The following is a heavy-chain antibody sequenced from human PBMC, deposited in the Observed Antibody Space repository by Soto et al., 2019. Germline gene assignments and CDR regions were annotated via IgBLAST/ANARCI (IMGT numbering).Heavy chain of an antibody. D-gene: IGHD3-3*01. V-gene: IGHV3-21*01. J-gene: IGHJ5*02. CDR1: GFTFSSYS. CDR2: NSGSSSNM. Sequence: PGGSLRLSCAASGFTFSSYSMNWVRQTPGKGLEWVSSNSGSSSNMYYADSVKGRFTISRDNAKNSLYLQMNSLRAEDTAVYYCAKDPNYDFWSGYSGSGWFDPWGQGTLVTVSS. CDR3: AKDPNYDFWSGYSGSGWFDP.